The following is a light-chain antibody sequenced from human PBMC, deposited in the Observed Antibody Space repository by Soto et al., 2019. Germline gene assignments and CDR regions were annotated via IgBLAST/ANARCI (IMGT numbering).Light chain of an antibody. Sequence: DIPMTQSPSSLSASVGDRVTITCRASQGISTYLAWYQQKPGKVPILLIYAASTLQSGVPSRFSGSGSGTDFTLTISSLQPEDVATYYCQKYNSAPRTFGQGTKVEIK. CDR1: QGISTY. V-gene: IGKV1-27*01. CDR2: AAS. CDR3: QKYNSAPRT. J-gene: IGKJ1*01.